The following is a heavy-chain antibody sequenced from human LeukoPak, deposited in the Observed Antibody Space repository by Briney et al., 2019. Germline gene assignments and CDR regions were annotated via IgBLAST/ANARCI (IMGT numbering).Heavy chain of an antibody. Sequence: SETLSLTCAVYGGSFSGYYWTWIRQPPGKRLEWIGYIYNSGSTKYNPSLKSRVTISADTSKNQFSLKLTSVTAADTAVYYCARWNWGSSVDVWGTGTTVTVSS. V-gene: IGHV4-59*01. CDR3: ARWNWGSSVDV. D-gene: IGHD6-13*01. J-gene: IGHJ6*04. CDR2: IYNSGST. CDR1: GGSFSGYY.